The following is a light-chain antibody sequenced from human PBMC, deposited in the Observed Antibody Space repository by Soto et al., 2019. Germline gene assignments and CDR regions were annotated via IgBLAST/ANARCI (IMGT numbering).Light chain of an antibody. CDR1: QSVSSSH. J-gene: IGKJ4*01. CDR2: GAS. V-gene: IGKV3-20*01. CDR3: QQYGSSPLT. Sequence: EIVLTQSPGTLSLSPGERATLSCRASQSVSSSHLAWYQQKPGQAPRLLIYGASSRATGIQDRFSGSGSGTDFTLTISRLEPEDFAVYYCQQYGSSPLTFGGGTKVDIK.